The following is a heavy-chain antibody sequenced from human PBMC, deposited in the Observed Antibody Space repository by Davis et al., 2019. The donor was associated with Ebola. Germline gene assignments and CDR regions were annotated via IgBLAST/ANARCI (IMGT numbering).Heavy chain of an antibody. J-gene: IGHJ6*04. V-gene: IGHV4-34*01. CDR3: ARLKWRKAYYVAPDV. CDR1: GGSLNNYY. Sequence: PSETLSLTCAVYGGSLNNYYWSWIRQPPGKGLESIGEITHSGSTNYKPSLKSRVTISVDTSKNQFSLRLRSVTAADTAIYYCARLKWRKAYYVAPDVWGRGTTVTVSS. D-gene: IGHD3-10*02. CDR2: ITHSGST.